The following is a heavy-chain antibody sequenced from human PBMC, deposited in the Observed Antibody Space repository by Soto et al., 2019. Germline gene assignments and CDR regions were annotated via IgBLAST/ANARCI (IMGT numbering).Heavy chain of an antibody. J-gene: IGHJ4*02. Sequence: QITLKESGPTLVKPTQTLTLTCTFSGFSLSTSGVGVGWIRQPPGKALEWLALIYWDDDKRYSPSLKSRLTITKDTSQTHVGLTMNNMDPVDTATYHCAHRRRTTYAYWDQGTLLTVSS. V-gene: IGHV2-5*02. D-gene: IGHD2-2*01. CDR3: AHRRRTTYAY. CDR1: GFSLSTSGVG. CDR2: IYWDDDK.